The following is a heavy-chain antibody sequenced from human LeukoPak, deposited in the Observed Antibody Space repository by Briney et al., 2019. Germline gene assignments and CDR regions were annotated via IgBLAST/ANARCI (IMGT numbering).Heavy chain of an antibody. V-gene: IGHV7-4-1*01. Sequence: GASATVSCKASGYNFTTYGLNWVRQAPGQGLEWMGWINTNTEKPTFAQAFTGRFVFSLDTSVSTAYLQIRSLKAEDTAVYYCARDRLLYFGDPNPTTDAFDVWGQGTMVTVSS. J-gene: IGHJ3*01. D-gene: IGHD3-10*01. CDR3: ARDRLLYFGDPNPTTDAFDV. CDR1: GYNFTTYG. CDR2: INTNTEKP.